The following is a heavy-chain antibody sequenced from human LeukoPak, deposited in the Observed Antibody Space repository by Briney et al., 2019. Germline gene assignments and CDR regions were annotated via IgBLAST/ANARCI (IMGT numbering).Heavy chain of an antibody. CDR2: ISGRSDYI. J-gene: IGHJ4*02. Sequence: GGSLRLFCAGSGFTFRSYTMNWVRQAPGKGLEWVSSISGRSDYIYYADSVKGRFTISRDHAKNSLYLQMNSLRAEDTAVYYCAREVDYGGYFFDYWGQGTLVTVSS. D-gene: IGHD4/OR15-4a*01. CDR1: GFTFRSYT. V-gene: IGHV3-21*01. CDR3: AREVDYGGYFFDY.